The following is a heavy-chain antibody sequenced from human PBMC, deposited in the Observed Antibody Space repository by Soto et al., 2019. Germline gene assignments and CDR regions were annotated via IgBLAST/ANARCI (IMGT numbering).Heavy chain of an antibody. CDR2: VRSKADGGTT. CDR3: RRDWDYPVL. V-gene: IGHV3-15*01. Sequence: GGSLRLSCAASGFTFANAWMSWVRQAPGKGLERVGRVRSKADGGTTDYAAPVKGRFTISRDDSENTLYLQMNSLKIDDTAVYYCRRDWDYPVLWGQGTLVTVSS. CDR1: GFTFANAW. J-gene: IGHJ4*02. D-gene: IGHD1-7*01.